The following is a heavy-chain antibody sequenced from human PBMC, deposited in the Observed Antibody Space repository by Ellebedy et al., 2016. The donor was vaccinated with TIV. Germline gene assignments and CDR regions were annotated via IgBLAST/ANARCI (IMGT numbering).Heavy chain of an antibody. D-gene: IGHD5-12*01. CDR2: INAYNGNT. J-gene: IGHJ4*02. CDR1: GYSFPSYG. Sequence: AASVKVSCKASGYSFPSYGISWVRQAPGQGLEWMGWINAYNGNTNYAQKVQGRVTMTTDPSTSTAFMELRSLRSDDTAVYYCARDLDSSYERFDYWGQGTLVTVSS. CDR3: ARDLDSSYERFDY. V-gene: IGHV1-18*01.